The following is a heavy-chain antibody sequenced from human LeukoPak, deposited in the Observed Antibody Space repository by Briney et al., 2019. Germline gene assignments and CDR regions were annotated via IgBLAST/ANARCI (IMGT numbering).Heavy chain of an antibody. CDR1: GFTFDDYA. CDR3: ARGCSSTSCMGYY. CDR2: ISWNSGSI. V-gene: IGHV3-9*01. J-gene: IGHJ4*02. D-gene: IGHD2-2*01. Sequence: GGSLRLSCAASGFTFDDYAMHWVRQAPGKGLEWVSGISWNSGSIGYADSVKGRFTISRDNAKNTLYLQMNSLRAEDTAVYYCARGCSSTSCMGYYWGQGTLVTVSS.